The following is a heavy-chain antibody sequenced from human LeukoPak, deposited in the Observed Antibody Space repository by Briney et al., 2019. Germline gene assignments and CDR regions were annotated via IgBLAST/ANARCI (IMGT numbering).Heavy chain of an antibody. D-gene: IGHD4-17*01. Sequence: GGSLRLSCTASGFTFSSYGMDWVRQAPGKGLEWVSYISSSSSTIYYADSVKGRFTISRDNAKNSLYLQMNSLRAEDTAVYYCARELHYGDYSSYYYYMDVWGKGTTVTVSS. V-gene: IGHV3-48*01. CDR2: ISSSSSTI. CDR3: ARELHYGDYSSYYYYMDV. J-gene: IGHJ6*03. CDR1: GFTFSSYG.